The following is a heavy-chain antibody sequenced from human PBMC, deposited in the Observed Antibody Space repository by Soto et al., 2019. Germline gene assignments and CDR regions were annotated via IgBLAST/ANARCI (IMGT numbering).Heavy chain of an antibody. CDR3: ARFVVVVAASVD. Sequence: EVQLVESGGGLVQPGGSLRLSCAASGFTVSSNYMSWVRQAPGKGLEWVSVIYSGGSTYYADSVKGRFTISRDNSKNTLYRQMNSLRAEDTAVYYCARFVVVVAASVDWGQGTLVTVSS. V-gene: IGHV3-66*01. CDR2: IYSGGST. CDR1: GFTVSSNY. J-gene: IGHJ4*02. D-gene: IGHD2-15*01.